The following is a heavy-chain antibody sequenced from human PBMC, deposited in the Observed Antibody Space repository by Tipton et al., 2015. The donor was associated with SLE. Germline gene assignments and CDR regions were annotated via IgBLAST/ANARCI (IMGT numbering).Heavy chain of an antibody. CDR1: GYSFTSYS. Sequence: QVQLVQSGSELKGPGASVRVSCKTSGYSFTSYSINWVRQAPGQGLQWMGWINTNTGSPTYAQGFTGRFVFSLDTSVSTANLQITSLKAEDTAVYYCARDLYDTSGYYLHYWGQGTLVTVSS. D-gene: IGHD3-22*01. CDR2: INTNTGSP. J-gene: IGHJ4*02. V-gene: IGHV7-4-1*02. CDR3: ARDLYDTSGYYLHY.